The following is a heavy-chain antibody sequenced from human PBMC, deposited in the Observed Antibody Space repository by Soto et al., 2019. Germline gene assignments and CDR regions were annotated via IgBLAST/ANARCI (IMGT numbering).Heavy chain of an antibody. CDR2: IYYSGST. J-gene: IGHJ4*02. V-gene: IGHV4-59*01. CDR3: ARGAAYYYASSGSLDY. CDR1: GVPIGRYR. Sequence: SETLVLACTVSGVPIGRYRWSCTRQPPGNGLEWIGYIYYSGSTNYNPSLKSRVTISVDTSKNQFSLKLSSVTAADTAVYYCARGAAYYYASSGSLDYWGPGTLVTVS. D-gene: IGHD3-22*01.